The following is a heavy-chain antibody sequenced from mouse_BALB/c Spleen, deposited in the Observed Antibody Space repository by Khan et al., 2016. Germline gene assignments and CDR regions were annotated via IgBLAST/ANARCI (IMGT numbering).Heavy chain of an antibody. J-gene: IGHJ3*01. Sequence: QIQLVQSGPELKKPGETVKISCKASGYTFTNYGMNWVKQAPGKGLKWMGWINTYTGEPTYADDFKGRFAFSLETSASTAYLQINNLKNEDTASYFCARRHYGSSYDAWFAYWGQGTLVTVSA. V-gene: IGHV9-3-1*01. CDR1: GYTFTNYG. CDR2: INTYTGEP. CDR3: ARRHYGSSYDAWFAY. D-gene: IGHD1-1*01.